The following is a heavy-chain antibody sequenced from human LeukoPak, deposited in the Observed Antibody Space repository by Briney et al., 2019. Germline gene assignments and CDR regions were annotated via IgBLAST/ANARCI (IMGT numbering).Heavy chain of an antibody. CDR2: IYYSGST. Sequence: KPSETLSLTCTLSGGSISTYYWSWIRQPPGKGLEWIGYIYYSGSTNYNPSLKSRVTISVDTSKNQFSLKLSSVTAADTAVYYCARTEADCSGGSCYSAAFDIWGQGTMVTVSS. V-gene: IGHV4-59*01. CDR3: ARTEADCSGGSCYSAAFDI. CDR1: GGSISTYY. D-gene: IGHD2-15*01. J-gene: IGHJ3*02.